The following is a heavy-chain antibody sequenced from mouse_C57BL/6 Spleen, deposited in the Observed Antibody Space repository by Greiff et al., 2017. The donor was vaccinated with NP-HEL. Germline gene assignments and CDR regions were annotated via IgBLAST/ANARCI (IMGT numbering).Heavy chain of an antibody. J-gene: IGHJ2*01. Sequence: VQLQQSGPELVKPGASVKISCKASGYAFSSSWMNWVKQRPGKGLEWIGRIYPGDGDTNYNGKFKGKATLTADKSSSTAYMQLSSLTSEDSAVYFCARGYDYDVDYWGQGTTLTVSS. CDR1: GYAFSSSW. D-gene: IGHD2-4*01. CDR3: ARGYDYDVDY. V-gene: IGHV1-82*01. CDR2: IYPGDGDT.